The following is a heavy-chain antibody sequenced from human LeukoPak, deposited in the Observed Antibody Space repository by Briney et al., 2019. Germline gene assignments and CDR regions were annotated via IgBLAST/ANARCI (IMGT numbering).Heavy chain of an antibody. CDR3: ARLRFLEFDWYFDL. V-gene: IGHV4-4*07. D-gene: IGHD3-3*01. Sequence: PSETLSLTCTVSGGSISSYYWSWIRQPAGKGLEWIGRIYTSGSTNYNPSLKSRVTMSVDTSKNQFPLKLSSVTAADTAVYYCARLRFLEFDWYFDLWGRGTLVTVSS. J-gene: IGHJ2*01. CDR1: GGSISSYY. CDR2: IYTSGST.